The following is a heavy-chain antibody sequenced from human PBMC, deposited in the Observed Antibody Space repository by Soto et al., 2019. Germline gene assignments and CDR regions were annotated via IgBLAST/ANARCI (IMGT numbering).Heavy chain of an antibody. D-gene: IGHD6-13*01. V-gene: IGHV3-23*01. CDR1: GFTFSSYA. J-gene: IGHJ4*02. Sequence: GGSLRLSCAASGFTFSSYAMSWVRQAPGRGLEWVSAISGSGGSTYYADSVKGRFTISRDNSKNTLYLQMNSLRAEDTAVYYCAKGTGGIVRSWTKGPLDYWGQGTLVTVSS. CDR2: ISGSGGST. CDR3: AKGTGGIVRSWTKGPLDY.